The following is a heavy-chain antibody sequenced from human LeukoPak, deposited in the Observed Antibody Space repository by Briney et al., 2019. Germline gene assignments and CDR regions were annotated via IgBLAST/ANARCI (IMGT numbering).Heavy chain of an antibody. CDR3: ARDGNYYDSSGYLPCFDY. Sequence: EASVKVSCKASGYTFTSYYMHWVRQAPGQGLEWMGIINPSGGSTSYAQKFQGRVTMTRDTSTSTVYMELSSLRSEDTAVYYCARDGNYYDSSGYLPCFDYWGQGTLVTVSS. J-gene: IGHJ4*02. CDR2: INPSGGST. V-gene: IGHV1-46*01. CDR1: GYTFTSYY. D-gene: IGHD3-22*01.